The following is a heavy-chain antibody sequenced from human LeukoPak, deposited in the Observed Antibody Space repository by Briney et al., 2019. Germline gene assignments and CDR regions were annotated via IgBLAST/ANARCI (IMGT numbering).Heavy chain of an antibody. CDR3: ARGGGYYGSGSPVVTHFDY. D-gene: IGHD3-10*01. CDR1: GYSFTGHY. V-gene: IGHV1-2*02. CDR2: INPKSGGT. Sequence: ASVKVSCKASGYSFTGHYMHWVRQAPGQGLEWMGWINPKSGGTNYAQKFQGRVTMTRDTSISTAYMELSSLRSEDTAVYYCARGGGYYGSGSPVVTHFDYWGQGTLVTVSS. J-gene: IGHJ4*02.